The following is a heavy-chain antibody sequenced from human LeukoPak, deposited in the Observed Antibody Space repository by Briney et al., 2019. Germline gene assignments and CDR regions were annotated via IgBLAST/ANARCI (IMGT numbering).Heavy chain of an antibody. Sequence: PGGSLRLSCAASGFTFSSYSMNWVRLAPGKGLEWVSLISWDGGSTYYADSVKGRFTISRDNSKNSLYLQMNSLRAEDTALYYCAKDGVVVTANPHYYYMDVWGKGTTVTVSS. CDR3: AKDGVVVTANPHYYYMDV. D-gene: IGHD2-21*02. J-gene: IGHJ6*03. CDR2: ISWDGGST. V-gene: IGHV3-43D*03. CDR1: GFTFSSYS.